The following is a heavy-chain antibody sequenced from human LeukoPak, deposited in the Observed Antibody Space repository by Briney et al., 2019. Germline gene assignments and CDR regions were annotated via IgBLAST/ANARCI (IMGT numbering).Heavy chain of an antibody. CDR1: GYTFTSYG. CDR2: INPTGGST. J-gene: IGHJ5*02. Sequence: GASVKVSCKASGYTFTSYGINWVRQAPGQGLEWMGLINPTGGSTGYAQKFQGRVTMTRDMYTSTDYMELSSLRSEDTAIYYCARDNSVGDNAWWFDPWGQGTLVTVSS. V-gene: IGHV1-46*01. D-gene: IGHD1-26*01. CDR3: ARDNSVGDNAWWFDP.